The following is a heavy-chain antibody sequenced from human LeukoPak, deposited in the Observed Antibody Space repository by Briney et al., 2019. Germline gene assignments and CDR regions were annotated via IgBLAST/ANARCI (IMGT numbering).Heavy chain of an antibody. D-gene: IGHD5-12*01. CDR1: SGSISSGGYY. Sequence: SQTLSPTCTVSSGSISSGGYYCSWIRQHPGKGLEWIGYIYYSGSTYYNPSLKSRVTISVDTSKNQFSLKLSSVTAADTAVYYCARSTGGSGYSLDYWGQGTLVTVSS. J-gene: IGHJ4*02. CDR2: IYYSGST. CDR3: ARSTGGSGYSLDY. V-gene: IGHV4-31*03.